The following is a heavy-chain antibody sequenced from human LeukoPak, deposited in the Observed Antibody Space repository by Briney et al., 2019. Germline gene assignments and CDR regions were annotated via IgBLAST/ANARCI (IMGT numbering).Heavy chain of an antibody. Sequence: GGSLRLSCAASGFTFSSYSVNWVRQAPGKGLEWVSSITSSSSYIYYEDSVKGRFTISRDNAKNSLYLQMNSLRAEDTAVYYCARFHSSGWFIDYWGQGTLVTVSS. J-gene: IGHJ4*02. D-gene: IGHD6-19*01. CDR2: ITSSSSYI. V-gene: IGHV3-21*01. CDR1: GFTFSSYS. CDR3: ARFHSSGWFIDY.